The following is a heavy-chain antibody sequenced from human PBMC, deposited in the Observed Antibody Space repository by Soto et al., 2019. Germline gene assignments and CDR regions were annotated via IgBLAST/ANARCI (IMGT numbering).Heavy chain of an antibody. V-gene: IGHV4-34*01. CDR3: ARVERGTATTVVDAFDI. CDR2: MSHSGGS. D-gene: IGHD1-1*01. CDR1: GGFVSSGSYY. Sequence: QVQLQQWGAGLLKSSETLSLTCAVYGGFVSSGSYYWSWIRQPPGKGLEWLGEMSHSGGSHFNPSLKSLVTISVDTSKNQFSLKMGSVTAAGTALYYCARVERGTATTVVDAFDIWGPGTMVTVSS. J-gene: IGHJ3*02.